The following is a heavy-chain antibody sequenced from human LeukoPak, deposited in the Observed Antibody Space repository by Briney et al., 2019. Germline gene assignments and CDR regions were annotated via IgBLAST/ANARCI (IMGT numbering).Heavy chain of an antibody. CDR2: TLYRSKWSY. V-gene: IGHV6-1*01. Sequence: SQTLSLTCAISGDSVSSNDAAWNWIRQSPSRGLEWLGRTLYRSKWSYDYAVSVRGRITINPDTSKNQFSLQLSSVTPEDTAVYYCARENTLVRGVINRLDYWGQGTLVTVSP. CDR1: GDSVSSNDAA. CDR3: ARENTLVRGVINRLDY. J-gene: IGHJ4*02. D-gene: IGHD3-10*01.